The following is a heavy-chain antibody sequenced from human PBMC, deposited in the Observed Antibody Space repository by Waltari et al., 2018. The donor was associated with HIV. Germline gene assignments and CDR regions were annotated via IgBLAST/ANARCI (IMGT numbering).Heavy chain of an antibody. J-gene: IGHJ4*02. Sequence: EVQLVQSGAEVKKPGATVKISCKVSGYTFTDYYMHWVQQAPEKGLEWMGLVDPEDGETIYSEKFQGRVTIIADTSTDTAYMELTSLRSEDTAVYYCATLTEGNSGQLSPRDYWGQGTLVTVSS. CDR2: VDPEDGET. CDR1: GYTFTDYY. D-gene: IGHD5-12*01. CDR3: ATLTEGNSGQLSPRDY. V-gene: IGHV1-69-2*01.